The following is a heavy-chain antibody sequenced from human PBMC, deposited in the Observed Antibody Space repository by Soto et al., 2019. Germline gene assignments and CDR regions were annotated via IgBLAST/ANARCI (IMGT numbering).Heavy chain of an antibody. J-gene: IGHJ6*03. CDR1: GYTFTGYG. D-gene: IGHD2-2*01. Sequence: ASVTVSCQASGYTFTGYGISWVRQAPGQGLEWMGWISAYNGNTNYAQKLQGRVTMTTDTSTSTAYMELRSLRSDDTAVYYCARAESTSHRSPDYYYYMDVWGKGTTVTVSS. CDR2: ISAYNGNT. V-gene: IGHV1-18*01. CDR3: ARAESTSHRSPDYYYYMDV.